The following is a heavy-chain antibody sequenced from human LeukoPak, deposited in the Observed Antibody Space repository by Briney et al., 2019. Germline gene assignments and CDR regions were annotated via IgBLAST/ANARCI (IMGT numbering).Heavy chain of an antibody. J-gene: IGHJ2*01. CDR2: VGGNAHTK. D-gene: IGHD3-16*01. CDR1: GFTFSSYG. Sequence: PGGSLRLSCAASGFTFSSYGMHWVRQAPGKGLEWVAVVGGNAHTKFYADSVKGRFTISRDNSKNTLYLEVNSLRDEDTAVYYCAKEGAWGNWYFDLWGRGALVTVSS. V-gene: IGHV3-30*02. CDR3: AKEGAWGNWYFDL.